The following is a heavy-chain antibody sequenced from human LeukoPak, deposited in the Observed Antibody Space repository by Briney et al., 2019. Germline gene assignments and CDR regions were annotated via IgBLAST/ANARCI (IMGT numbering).Heavy chain of an antibody. CDR3: ARHGFDSSGYYRFDY. Sequence: SETLSLTCAVYGGSFSGYYWSWIRQPPGKGLEWIGEINHSGSTNYNPSLKSRVTISVDTSKNQFSLKLSSVTAADTAVYYCARHGFDSSGYYRFDYWGQGTLVTVSS. CDR2: INHSGST. D-gene: IGHD3-22*01. J-gene: IGHJ4*02. CDR1: GGSFSGYY. V-gene: IGHV4-34*01.